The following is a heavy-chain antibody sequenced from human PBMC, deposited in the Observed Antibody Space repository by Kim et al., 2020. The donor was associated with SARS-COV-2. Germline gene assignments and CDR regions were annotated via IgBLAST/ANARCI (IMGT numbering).Heavy chain of an antibody. D-gene: IGHD3-3*01. CDR1: GFDFSGHA. V-gene: IGHV3-23*01. CDR3: AAFILPPFSGVFGH. Sequence: GGSLRLSCAVSGFDFSGHAMSWVRQAPGKGLEWVSTITGGATGTYYADSARGRFTISRDNSIARLYLQLNSLRPEDTATYYCAAFILPPFSGVFGHWGQGTLLTVSS. J-gene: IGHJ4*02. CDR2: ITGGATGT.